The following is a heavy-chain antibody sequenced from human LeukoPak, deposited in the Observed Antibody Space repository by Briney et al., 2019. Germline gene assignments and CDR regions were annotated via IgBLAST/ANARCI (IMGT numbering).Heavy chain of an antibody. V-gene: IGHV4-61*02. CDR3: ARGSGSYFIVYYYYMDV. D-gene: IGHD1-26*01. J-gene: IGHJ6*03. CDR1: AGSLSSGSYY. CDR2: IYTSGST. Sequence: SETLSLTSIVSAGSLSSGSYYWSWIRQPAGKGLEWIGRIYTSGSTNYNPSLKSRVTISVDTSKNQFSLKLSSVTAADTAVYYCARGSGSYFIVYYYYMDVWGKGTTVSVSS.